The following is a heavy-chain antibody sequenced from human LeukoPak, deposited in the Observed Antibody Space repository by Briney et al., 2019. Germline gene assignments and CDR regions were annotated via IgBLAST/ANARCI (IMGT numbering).Heavy chain of an antibody. D-gene: IGHD6-19*01. CDR3: ARRSGIAVAGAFDY. J-gene: IGHJ4*02. V-gene: IGHV3-7*01. CDR1: GFTFTTYW. Sequence: GGSLRLSCAASGFTFTTYWMTWVRQAPGKGLEWVANIKQDGSDKYYVDSVKGRFTISRDNARKSVYLQMNSLRAEDTAVYYCARRSGIAVAGAFDYWGQGTLVTVSS. CDR2: IKQDGSDK.